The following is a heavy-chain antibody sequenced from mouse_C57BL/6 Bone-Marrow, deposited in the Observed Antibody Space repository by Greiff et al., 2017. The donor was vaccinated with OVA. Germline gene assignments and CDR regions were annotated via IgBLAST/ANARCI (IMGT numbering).Heavy chain of an antibody. CDR3: ARKRASAD. CDR2: ISSGSSNI. D-gene: IGHD3-3*01. CDR1: GFTFSDYG. J-gene: IGHJ3*01. V-gene: IGHV5-17*01. Sequence: VQLKESGGGLVKPGGSLKLSCAASGFTFSDYGMHWVRQAPEQGLEWVAYISSGSSNIYYADTVKGQFTISRDNAKNTLFLQMTSLRSEDTAMYYCARKRASADWGQGTLVTVSA.